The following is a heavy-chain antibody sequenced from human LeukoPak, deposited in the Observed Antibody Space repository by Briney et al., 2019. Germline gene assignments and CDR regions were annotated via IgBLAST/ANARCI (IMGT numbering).Heavy chain of an antibody. CDR2: ISVSTTMI. Sequence: GGSLRLSCAASGFTFSSYSMNWVRQAPGKGLEWVSYISVSTTMIYYADSVKGRFTISRDNAKNSLSLQMNSLSAEDTAVYFCARTYDHTGSHYYYYMDVWGKGTTVTVSS. CDR3: ARTYDHTGSHYYYYMDV. V-gene: IGHV3-48*04. CDR1: GFTFSSYS. D-gene: IGHD3-22*01. J-gene: IGHJ6*03.